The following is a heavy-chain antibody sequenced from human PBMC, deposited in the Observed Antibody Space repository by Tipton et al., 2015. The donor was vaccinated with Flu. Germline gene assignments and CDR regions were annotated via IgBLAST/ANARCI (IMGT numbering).Heavy chain of an antibody. CDR3: ARALRGPVGATLGY. J-gene: IGHJ4*02. CDR2: VYTSGST. V-gene: IGHV4-61*02. D-gene: IGHD1-26*01. Sequence: TLSLTCTVSGGSISSGSYYWSWIRQPAGKRLEWIGRVYTSGSTNYNPSLKSRVTISLDTSKNQFSLNLSSVTAADTAVYYCARALRGPVGATLGYWGQGTLVTVSS. CDR1: GGSISSGSYY.